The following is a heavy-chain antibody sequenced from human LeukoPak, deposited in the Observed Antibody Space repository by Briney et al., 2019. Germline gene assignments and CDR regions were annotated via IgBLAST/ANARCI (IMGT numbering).Heavy chain of an antibody. V-gene: IGHV3-7*01. CDR2: IKQDGSEK. CDR3: ARDRFILTGPPTDY. J-gene: IGHJ4*02. D-gene: IGHD3-9*01. CDR1: GFTFSSYW. Sequence: PGGSLRLSCAASGFTFSSYWMSWVRQAPGKGLEWVANIKQDGSEKYYVDSVKGRFTISRDNAKNSLYLQMNSLRAEDTAVYYCARDRFILTGPPTDYWGQGTLVTVSS.